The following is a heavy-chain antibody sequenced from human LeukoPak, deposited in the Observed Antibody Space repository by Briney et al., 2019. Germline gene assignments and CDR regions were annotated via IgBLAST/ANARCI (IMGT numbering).Heavy chain of an antibody. CDR2: ISSNGGST. J-gene: IGHJ4*02. Sequence: GGSLRLSCAASGFTFSSYAMHWVRQAPGKGLEYVSAISSNGGSTYYADSVRGRFTISRDNSKNTVFLQMNSLRPEDTAVYYCVRATWDYWGQGTLVTVSS. CDR3: VRATWDY. V-gene: IGHV3-64*02. CDR1: GFTFSSYA.